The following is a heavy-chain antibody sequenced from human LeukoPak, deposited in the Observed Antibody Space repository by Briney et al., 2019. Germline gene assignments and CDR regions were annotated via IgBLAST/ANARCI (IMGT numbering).Heavy chain of an antibody. J-gene: IGHJ6*03. V-gene: IGHV5-51*01. D-gene: IGHD2-15*01. CDR3: ARARRNIVVVVAATQDPYYYYMDV. CDR2: IYPGDSDT. CDR1: GYSFTSYW. Sequence: GESLKISCKGSGYSFTSYWIGWVRQMPGKGLEWMGIIYPGDSDTRYSPSFQGQVTISADKSISTAYLQWSSLKASDTAMYYCARARRNIVVVVAATQDPYYYYMDVWGKGTTVTISS.